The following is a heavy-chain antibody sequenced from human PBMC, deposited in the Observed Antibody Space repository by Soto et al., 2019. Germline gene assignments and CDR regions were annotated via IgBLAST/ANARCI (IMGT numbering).Heavy chain of an antibody. CDR2: ISYDGSNK. CDR3: ARGRGYSGYDLRLNYFEY. CDR1: GFTFSSYA. Sequence: GGSLRLSCAASGFTFSSYAMHWVRQAPGKGLEWVAVISYDGSNKYYADSVKGRFTISRDNSKNTLYLQMNSLRAEDTAVYYCARGRGYSGYDLRLNYFEYWGQGTLVTVSS. V-gene: IGHV3-30-3*01. D-gene: IGHD5-12*01. J-gene: IGHJ4*02.